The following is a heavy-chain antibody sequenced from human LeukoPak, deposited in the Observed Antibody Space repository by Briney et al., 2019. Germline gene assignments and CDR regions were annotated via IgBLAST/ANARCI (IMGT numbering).Heavy chain of an antibody. J-gene: IGHJ1*01. CDR2: INTNTGNP. Sequence: ASVKVSCTASGYTFTGKYMHWVRQAPGQGLEWMGWINTNTGNPTYAQGFTGRFVFSLDTSVSTAYLQISRLKAEDTAVYYCARGRIVGATGYFQHWGQGTLVTVSS. CDR3: ARGRIVGATGYFQH. D-gene: IGHD1-26*01. V-gene: IGHV7-4-1*02. CDR1: GYTFTGKY.